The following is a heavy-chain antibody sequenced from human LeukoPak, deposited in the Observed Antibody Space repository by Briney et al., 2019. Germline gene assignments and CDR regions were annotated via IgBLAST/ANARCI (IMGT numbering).Heavy chain of an antibody. Sequence: SETLSLTCSVSGGSISTSYWSWIRQPPGRGLEWTGYIYHSGDTDYNPSLKSRVTLSVDTSKKQFSLKLTSVTAADTAVYYCASKPCSGGSCYVDAFHIWGQGTLVTVSS. CDR2: IYHSGDT. V-gene: IGHV4-59*08. CDR3: ASKPCSGGSCYVDAFHI. D-gene: IGHD2-15*01. CDR1: GGSISTSY. J-gene: IGHJ3*02.